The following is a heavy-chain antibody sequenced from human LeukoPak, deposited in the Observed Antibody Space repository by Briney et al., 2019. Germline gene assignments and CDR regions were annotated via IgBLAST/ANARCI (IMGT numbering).Heavy chain of an antibody. V-gene: IGHV1-8*03. D-gene: IGHD6-19*01. CDR3: AKDRASSTLIAVAGIVEY. J-gene: IGHJ4*02. Sequence: ASVKVSCKASGYTFTSYDINWVRQATGQGLEWMGWMNPNSGNTGYAQKFQGRVTITRNTSISTAYMELSSLRSEDTAVYYCAKDRASSTLIAVAGIVEYWGQGTLVTVSS. CDR1: GYTFTSYD. CDR2: MNPNSGNT.